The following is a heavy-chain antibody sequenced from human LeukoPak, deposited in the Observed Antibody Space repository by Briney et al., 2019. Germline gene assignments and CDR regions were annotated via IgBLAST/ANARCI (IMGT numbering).Heavy chain of an antibody. V-gene: IGHV4-30-2*01. D-gene: IGHD3-16*01. Sequence: SQTLSLTCAVSGGSISGGGYSWSWIRQPPGKGLEWIGYIYHSGSTYYNPSLKSRVTISVDRSKNQFSLKLSSVTAADTAVYYCARVSSGGYFDYWGQGTLVTVSP. J-gene: IGHJ4*02. CDR3: ARVSSGGYFDY. CDR1: GGSISGGGYS. CDR2: IYHSGST.